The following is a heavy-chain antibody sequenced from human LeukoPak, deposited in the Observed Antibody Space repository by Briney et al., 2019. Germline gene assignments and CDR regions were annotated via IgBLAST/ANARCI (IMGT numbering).Heavy chain of an antibody. Sequence: SETLSLTCAVYGGSFSGYYWSWIRQPPGKGLGWIGEINHSGSTNYNPSLKSRVTISVDTSKNQFSLKLSSVTAADTAVYYCARGHYAYYGSGSYYNWGQGTLVTVSS. V-gene: IGHV4-34*01. CDR2: INHSGST. J-gene: IGHJ4*02. D-gene: IGHD3-10*01. CDR3: ARGHYAYYGSGSYYN. CDR1: GGSFSGYY.